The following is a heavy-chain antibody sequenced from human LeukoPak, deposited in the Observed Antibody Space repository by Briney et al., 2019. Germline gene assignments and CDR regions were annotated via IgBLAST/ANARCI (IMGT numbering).Heavy chain of an antibody. Sequence: GASVNVSFKASGGTFSSYAIAWVRQAPGQGLEWMGRITVLSGTTNYAQKFQDRVAITTDEPTSTAYMEVSGLTSEDTAVYYCATELRGYSFGYDSWGQGTLVTVSS. J-gene: IGHJ5*01. CDR3: ATELRGYSFGYDS. CDR1: GGTFSSYA. D-gene: IGHD5-18*01. CDR2: ITVLSGTT. V-gene: IGHV1-69*05.